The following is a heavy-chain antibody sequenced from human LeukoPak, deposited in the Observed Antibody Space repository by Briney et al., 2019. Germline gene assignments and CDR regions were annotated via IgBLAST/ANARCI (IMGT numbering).Heavy chain of an antibody. CDR2: IIPIFGTA. CDR1: GGTFSSYA. J-gene: IGHJ5*02. D-gene: IGHD2-2*01. Sequence: SVKVSCKASGGTFSSYAISWVRQAPGQGLEWMGGIIPIFGTANYAQKFQGRVTITTDESTSTAYMELSSLRSEDTAVYYCARDYCSSTSCPDPGVNRFDPWGQGTLVTVSS. V-gene: IGHV1-69*05. CDR3: ARDYCSSTSCPDPGVNRFDP.